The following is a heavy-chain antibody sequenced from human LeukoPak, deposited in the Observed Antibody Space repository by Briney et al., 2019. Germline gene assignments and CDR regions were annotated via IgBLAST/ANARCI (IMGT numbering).Heavy chain of an antibody. CDR2: ISYDGSNK. CDR1: GFTFSSYG. CDR3: AKDVEY. Sequence: GRSLRLSCAASGFTFSSYGMHWVRQAPGKGLEWVAVISYDGSNKYYADSVKGRFTISRGNSKNTLYLQMNSLRAEDTAVYYCAKDVEYWGQGTLVTVSS. J-gene: IGHJ4*02. D-gene: IGHD2-21*01. V-gene: IGHV3-30*18.